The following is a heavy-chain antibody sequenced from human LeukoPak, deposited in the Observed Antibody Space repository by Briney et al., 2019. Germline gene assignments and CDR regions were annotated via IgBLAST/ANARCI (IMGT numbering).Heavy chain of an antibody. D-gene: IGHD6-19*01. V-gene: IGHV4-30-4*01. CDR3: ARHVSSGWYFGPTHWFDP. Sequence: PSETLSLTCTVSGGSISSGDYYWSWIRQPPGKGLEWIGYIYYSGSTYYNPSLKSRVTISVDTSKNQFSLKLSSVTAADTAVYYCARHVSSGWYFGPTHWFDPWGQGTLVTVSS. CDR2: IYYSGST. J-gene: IGHJ5*02. CDR1: GGSISSGDYY.